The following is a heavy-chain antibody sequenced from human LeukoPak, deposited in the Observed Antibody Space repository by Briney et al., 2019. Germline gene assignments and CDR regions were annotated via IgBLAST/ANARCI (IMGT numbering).Heavy chain of an antibody. CDR2: INHSGST. CDR1: GGSFSGYY. V-gene: IGHV4-34*01. D-gene: IGHD3-22*01. Sequence: SETLSLTCGVYGGSFSGYYWSWIRQPPGEGLEWIGEINHSGSTNYNPSLKSRVTMSVDTSKNQFSLKLSSVTAADTAVYYCARDRSYYYDSSGYSLWNAFDIWGQGTMVTVSS. J-gene: IGHJ3*02. CDR3: ARDRSYYYDSSGYSLWNAFDI.